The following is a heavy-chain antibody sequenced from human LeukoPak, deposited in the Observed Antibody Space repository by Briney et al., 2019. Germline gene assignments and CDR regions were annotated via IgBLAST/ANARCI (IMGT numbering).Heavy chain of an antibody. CDR1: GYTFTSYD. D-gene: IGHD2-15*01. CDR3: VRVPLLARFRRFDP. V-gene: IGHV1-8*01. Sequence: AASVKVSCKASGYTFTSYDINWVRQATGQGLEWMGWMNPNSGNTGYAQKFQGRVTMTRNTSISTAYMELSSLRSEDTAVYYCVRVPLLARFRRFDPWGQGTLVTVSS. CDR2: MNPNSGNT. J-gene: IGHJ5*02.